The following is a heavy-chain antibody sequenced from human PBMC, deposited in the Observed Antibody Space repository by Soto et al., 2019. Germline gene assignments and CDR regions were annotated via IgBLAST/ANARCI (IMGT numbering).Heavy chain of an antibody. CDR3: ARVDTAKTLSPLDY. D-gene: IGHD5-18*01. V-gene: IGHV1-69*13. CDR2: IIPIFGTA. CDR1: GGTFSSYA. J-gene: IGHJ4*02. Sequence: VASVKVSCKASGGTFSSYAISWVRQAPGQGLEWMGGIIPIFGTANYAQKFQGRVTITADESTSTAYMELSSLRSEDTAVYYCARVDTAKTLSPLDYWGQGTLVTVSS.